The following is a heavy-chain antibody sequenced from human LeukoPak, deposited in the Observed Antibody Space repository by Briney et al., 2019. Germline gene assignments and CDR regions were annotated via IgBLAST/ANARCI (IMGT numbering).Heavy chain of an antibody. CDR3: AKSGLSISAARQLDY. CDR2: IDDTGSHT. V-gene: IGHV3-23*01. J-gene: IGHJ4*02. D-gene: IGHD6-13*01. Sequence: PGGSLRLSCAASGFTVDSNYLSWVRQAPGKGLDWVSAIDDTGSHTDYADSVKGRFTISRDNSKNTLYLQMNSLRAEDTAIYYCAKSGLSISAARQLDYWGQGTLVTVSS. CDR1: GFTVDSNY.